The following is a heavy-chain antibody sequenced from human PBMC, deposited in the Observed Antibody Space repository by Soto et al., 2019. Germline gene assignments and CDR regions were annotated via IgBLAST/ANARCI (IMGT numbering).Heavy chain of an antibody. CDR3: TKETNGWPTYYDYGMDV. Sequence: EVQLVESGGGLVQPGRSLRLSCAASGFTFEDFAMHWVRQAPGKGLEWVSGISWNSDNIGYADSVKGRFTISRDNAKNSLYLQMNTLRPEDTALYYCTKETNGWPTYYDYGMDVWGQGTTVTVSS. CDR1: GFTFEDFA. J-gene: IGHJ6*02. V-gene: IGHV3-9*01. CDR2: ISWNSDNI. D-gene: IGHD6-19*01.